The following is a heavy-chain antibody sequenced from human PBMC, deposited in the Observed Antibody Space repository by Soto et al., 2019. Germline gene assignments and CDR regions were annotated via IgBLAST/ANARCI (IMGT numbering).Heavy chain of an antibody. Sequence: VSSNYMSWVRQAPGKGMEWVSVIYSGGSAYYADSVKGRFTISRDNSKNTLYLQMNSLRAEDTAVYDCARHGYSYGGGYFDYWGQGTLVTVSS. V-gene: IGHV3-66*04. D-gene: IGHD5-18*01. J-gene: IGHJ4*02. CDR2: IYSGGSA. CDR1: VSSNY. CDR3: ARHGYSYGGGYFDY.